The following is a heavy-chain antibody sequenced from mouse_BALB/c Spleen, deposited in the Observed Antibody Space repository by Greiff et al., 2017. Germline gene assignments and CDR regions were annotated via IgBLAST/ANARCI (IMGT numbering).Heavy chain of an antibody. CDR1: GYAFTNYL. CDR3: ARSGGYDWYFDV. CDR2: INPGSGGT. V-gene: IGHV1-54*03. D-gene: IGHD2-2*01. J-gene: IGHJ1*01. Sequence: VQLQQSGAELVRPGTSVKVSCKASGYAFTNYLIEWVKQRPGQGLEWIGVINPGSGGTNYNEKFKGKATLTADKSSSTAYMQLSSLTSDDSAVYFCARSGGYDWYFDVWGAGTTVTVSS.